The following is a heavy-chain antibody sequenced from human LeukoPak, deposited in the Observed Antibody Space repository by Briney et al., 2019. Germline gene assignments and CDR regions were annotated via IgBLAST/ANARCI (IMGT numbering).Heavy chain of an antibody. CDR1: GFTFSSYA. CDR3: ARGNTILLYYYYYMDV. CDR2: ISGSGGST. V-gene: IGHV3-23*01. Sequence: GGSLRLSCAASGFTFSSYAMGWVRQAPGKGLEWVSAISGSGGSTYYADSVKGRFTISRDNSKNTLYLQMNSLRAEDTAVYYCARGNTILLYYYYYMDVWGKGTTVTVSS. J-gene: IGHJ6*03. D-gene: IGHD3-3*01.